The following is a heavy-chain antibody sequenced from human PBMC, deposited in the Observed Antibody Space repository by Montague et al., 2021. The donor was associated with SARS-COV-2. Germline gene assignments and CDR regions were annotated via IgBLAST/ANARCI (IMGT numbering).Heavy chain of an antibody. V-gene: IGHV4-59*13. Sequence: SETLSLTCTVSGGSISSYYWSWIRQPPGKGLEWIGYIYYSGSSNYNPSLKSRVTISIDTSKNQFSLNLNSVTAADGAVYYCASPGGYCSGGGCYYVYWGQGTLVTVSS. J-gene: IGHJ4*02. D-gene: IGHD2-15*01. CDR1: GGSISSYY. CDR2: IYYSGSS. CDR3: ASPGGYCSGGGCYYVY.